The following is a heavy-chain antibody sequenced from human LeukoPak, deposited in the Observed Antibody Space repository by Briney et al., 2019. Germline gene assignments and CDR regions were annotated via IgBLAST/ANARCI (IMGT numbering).Heavy chain of an antibody. J-gene: IGHJ4*02. D-gene: IGHD2-21*01. CDR1: GFTFTTYT. CDR3: ARERAYYYFGY. CDR2: VVGNGGTT. V-gene: IGHV3-64*02. Sequence: GGSLRLSCAASGFTFTTYTIHWIRQAPGKGLDYVSAVVGNGGTTYYADSVRGRFTISRDNSKNTVYLQMGSLRAEDTAVYYCARERAYYYFGYWGQGAQVTVSS.